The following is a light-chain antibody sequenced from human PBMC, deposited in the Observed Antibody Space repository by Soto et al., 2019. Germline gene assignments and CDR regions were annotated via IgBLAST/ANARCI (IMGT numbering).Light chain of an antibody. J-gene: IGKJ1*01. CDR3: QQNGS. Sequence: EIVLTQSPGTLSLSPGERATLSCRASQSVSGSNLAWYQQKPGQAPRLVIYGASSRATGIPDRFSGSGSGTDFTLTISRLEPEDFAVYYCQQNGSFGQGTKVDIK. CDR2: GAS. CDR1: QSVSGSN. V-gene: IGKV3-20*01.